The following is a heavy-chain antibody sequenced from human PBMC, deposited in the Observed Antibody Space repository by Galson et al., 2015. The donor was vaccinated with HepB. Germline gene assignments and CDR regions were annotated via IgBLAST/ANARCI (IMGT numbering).Heavy chain of an antibody. D-gene: IGHD6-19*01. J-gene: IGHJ4*02. V-gene: IGHV3-9*01. CDR2: ISWNSGSI. Sequence: SLRLSCAASGFTFDDYAMHWVRQAPGKGLEWVSGISWNSGSIGYADSVKGRFTISRDNAKNSLYLQMNSLRAEDTALYYCAKGTVAGKSDIDYWGQGTLVTVSS. CDR3: AKGTVAGKSDIDY. CDR1: GFTFDDYA.